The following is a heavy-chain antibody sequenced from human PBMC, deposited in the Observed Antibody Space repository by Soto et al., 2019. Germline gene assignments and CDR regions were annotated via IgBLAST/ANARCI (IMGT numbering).Heavy chain of an antibody. CDR2: ISPYNGET. V-gene: IGHV1-18*01. Sequence: QVKLVQSGAEVKRPGASVKVSCKASGYTFSEYGISWVRQAPGQGREWMGWISPYNGETSCPQNDDGSDTLATDTSTTTAYIDLRSMRSEATAAYYCAKERHRRVRGSHASGCWFCDLWGPGTLVPVSS. J-gene: IGHJ2*01. D-gene: IGHD6-19*01. CDR3: AKERHRRVRGSHASGCWFCDL. CDR1: GYTFSEYG.